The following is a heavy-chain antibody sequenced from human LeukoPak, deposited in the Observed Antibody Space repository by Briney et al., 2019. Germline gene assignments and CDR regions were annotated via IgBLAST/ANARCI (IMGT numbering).Heavy chain of an antibody. D-gene: IGHD3-10*01. V-gene: IGHV3-49*02. CDR3: TGSFGELTFFDY. Sequence: DYAASVKGRFTISRDDSKSIAYLQMNSLKTEDTAVYYCTGSFGELTFFDYWGQGTLVTVSS. J-gene: IGHJ4*02.